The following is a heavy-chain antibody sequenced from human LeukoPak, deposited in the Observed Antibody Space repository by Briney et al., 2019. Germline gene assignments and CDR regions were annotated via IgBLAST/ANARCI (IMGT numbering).Heavy chain of an antibody. CDR2: IYGSTSA. J-gene: IGHJ4*02. V-gene: IGHV3-66*01. CDR1: GLTVSSNY. D-gene: IGHD3-10*01. CDR3: AKDLDYYGSGSPDY. Sequence: GGSLRLSCAASGLTVSSNYINWVRQAPGKGLEWVSLIYGSTSADYADSVKGRFTISRDTSMNTVYLQMNSLRAEDTAVYYCAKDLDYYGSGSPDYWGQGTLVTVSS.